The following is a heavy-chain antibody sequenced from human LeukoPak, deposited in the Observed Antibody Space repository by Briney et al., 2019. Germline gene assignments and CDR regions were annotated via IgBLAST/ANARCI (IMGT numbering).Heavy chain of an antibody. V-gene: IGHV1-69*04. CDR3: ARVKTIAVSPLYYYYGMDV. D-gene: IGHD2-15*01. CDR2: IIPILGIA. J-gene: IGHJ6*02. CDR1: GGTFSSYA. Sequence: ASVKVSCKASGGTFSSYAISWVRQAPGQGLEWMGRIIPILGIANYAQKFQGRVTITADKSTSTAYMELSSLRSEDTAVYYCARVKTIAVSPLYYYYGMDVWGQGTTVTVSS.